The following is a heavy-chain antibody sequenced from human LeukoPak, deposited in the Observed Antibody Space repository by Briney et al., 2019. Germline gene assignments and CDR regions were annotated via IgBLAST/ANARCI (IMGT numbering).Heavy chain of an antibody. Sequence: SDTLSLTCSVARGSISMTSYSWGWIRQPPGKGLEWIGNIYYTGTAYHNPSLKSRVTISLDTSKSHFSLNLSSVTAADTAIYYCARLRFYYDSSGYNYFDYWGPGTLITVSS. D-gene: IGHD3-22*01. CDR1: RGSISMTSYS. CDR2: IYYTGTA. J-gene: IGHJ4*02. V-gene: IGHV4-39*07. CDR3: ARLRFYYDSSGYNYFDY.